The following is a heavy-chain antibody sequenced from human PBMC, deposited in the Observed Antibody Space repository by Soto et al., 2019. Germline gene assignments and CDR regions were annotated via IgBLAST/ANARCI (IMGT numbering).Heavy chain of an antibody. CDR2: INHSGST. V-gene: IGHV4-34*01. D-gene: IGHD6-6*01. Sequence: SSETLSLTCAVYGGSFSGYYWSWIRQPPGKGLEWIGEINHSGSTNYNPSLKSRVTVSVDTAKNQFSLKLSSVTAADTAVYYCARGVSIRDYYYYGMDVWGQGTTVTV. CDR3: ARGVSIRDYYYYGMDV. CDR1: GGSFSGYY. J-gene: IGHJ6*02.